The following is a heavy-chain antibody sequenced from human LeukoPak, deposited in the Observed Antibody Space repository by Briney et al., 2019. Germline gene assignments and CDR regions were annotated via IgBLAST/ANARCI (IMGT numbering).Heavy chain of an antibody. D-gene: IGHD3-16*01. J-gene: IGHJ4*02. CDR3: ARGLSNSRRTLLGLDH. Sequence: NASETLSLTCAVYGGSLSGYYWSWIRPPPGKGLEWIGEINHSGSSNYNPSLKSRVTISVDTSKNQFSLKLSSVSAADTAVYFCARGLSNSRRTLLGLDHWGQGTLVTVSS. V-gene: IGHV4-34*01. CDR2: INHSGSS. CDR1: GGSLSGYY.